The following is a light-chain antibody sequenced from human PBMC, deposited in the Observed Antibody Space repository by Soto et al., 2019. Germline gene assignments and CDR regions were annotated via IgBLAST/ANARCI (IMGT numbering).Light chain of an antibody. V-gene: IGKV1-39*01. CDR3: QQYNSYWT. CDR2: AAS. J-gene: IGKJ1*01. Sequence: DIQMTQSPSSLSASVVDRVTITCRASQSISSYLNWYQQKPGKAPKLLIYAASSLQSGVPSRFSGSGSGTEFTLTISSLRPDDFATYYCQQYNSYWTFGQGTKVDIK. CDR1: QSISSY.